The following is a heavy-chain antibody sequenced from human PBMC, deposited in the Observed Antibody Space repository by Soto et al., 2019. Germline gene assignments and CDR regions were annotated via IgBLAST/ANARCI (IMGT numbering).Heavy chain of an antibody. J-gene: IGHJ5*02. V-gene: IGHV4-59*12. CDR2: IYYSGST. CDR3: ARAAATMVRGNWFDP. D-gene: IGHD3-10*01. Sequence: RQPPGKGLEWIGYIYYSGSTNYNPSLKSRVTISVDTSKNQFSLKLSSVTAADTAVYYCARAAATMVRGNWFDPWGQGTLVTSPQ.